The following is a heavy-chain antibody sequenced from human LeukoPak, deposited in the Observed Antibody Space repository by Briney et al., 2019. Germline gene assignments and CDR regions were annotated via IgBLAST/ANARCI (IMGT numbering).Heavy chain of an antibody. CDR3: ARTTVVTNLDY. Sequence: GRSLRLSCAASGFTFSSYSMNWVRQAPGKGLEWVSYISSSSSTIYYADSVKGRFTISRDNAKNSLYLQMNSLRAEDTAVYYCARTTVVTNLDYWGQGTLVTVSS. V-gene: IGHV3-48*04. J-gene: IGHJ4*02. D-gene: IGHD4-23*01. CDR2: ISSSSSTI. CDR1: GFTFSSYS.